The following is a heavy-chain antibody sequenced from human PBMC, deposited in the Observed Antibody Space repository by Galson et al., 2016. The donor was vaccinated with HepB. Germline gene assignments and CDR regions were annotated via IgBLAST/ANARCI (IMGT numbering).Heavy chain of an antibody. CDR3: ARGRRGTYFSHGYDAFDI. CDR2: ISAYNDNT. CDR1: GYTFISYG. V-gene: IGHV1-18*01. Sequence: SVKVSCKASGYTFISYGISWVRQAPGQGLEWMGWISAYNDNTTYAQNLQGRVTMTTDTPTSTAYMELRSLRSDDTAVYYCARGRRGTYFSHGYDAFDIWGQGTMVTVSS. J-gene: IGHJ3*02. D-gene: IGHD1-26*01.